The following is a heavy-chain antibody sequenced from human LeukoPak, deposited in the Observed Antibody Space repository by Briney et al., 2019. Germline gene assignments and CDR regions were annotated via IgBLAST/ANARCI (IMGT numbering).Heavy chain of an antibody. J-gene: IGHJ4*02. CDR2: INSDGSST. CDR1: GFTFSDYY. Sequence: GGSLRLSCAASGFTFSDYYMSWIRQAPGKGLVWVSRINSDGSSTSYADSVKGRFTISRDNAKNTLYLQMNSLRAEDTAVYYCARAPRDYGDYGADYWGQGTLVTVSS. CDR3: ARAPRDYGDYGADY. D-gene: IGHD4-17*01. V-gene: IGHV3-74*01.